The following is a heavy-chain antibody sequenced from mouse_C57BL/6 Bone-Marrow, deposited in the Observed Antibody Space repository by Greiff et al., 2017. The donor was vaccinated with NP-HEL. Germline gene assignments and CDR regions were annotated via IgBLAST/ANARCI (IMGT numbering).Heavy chain of an antibody. CDR1: GYTFTSYW. Sequence: VQLQQPGAELVRPGSSVKLSCEASGYTFTSYWMDWVKQRPAQGLEWIGNIYPSDSETHYNQKFKDKATLTVDKSSSTAYLQLSSLTSEDSAVYCCARGGYGSTDAYWGQGTLVTVSA. CDR2: IYPSDSET. D-gene: IGHD1-1*01. CDR3: ARGGYGSTDAY. V-gene: IGHV1-61*01. J-gene: IGHJ3*01.